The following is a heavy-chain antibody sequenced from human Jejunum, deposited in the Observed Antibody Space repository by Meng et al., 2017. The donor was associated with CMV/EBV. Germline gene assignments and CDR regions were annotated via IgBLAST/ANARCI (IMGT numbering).Heavy chain of an antibody. CDR1: GFTFSSYW. CDR3: GDFEAG. Sequence: GSLRLSCAASGFTFSSYWMHWVRQVPGKGLVWVSSINNDGTVTACADSVKGRFTVSRDNAKSTVYLQMNSLTVEDAAVYYCGDFEAGWGQGTLVTVSS. V-gene: IGHV3-74*01. J-gene: IGHJ4*02. CDR2: INNDGTVT. D-gene: IGHD3-9*01.